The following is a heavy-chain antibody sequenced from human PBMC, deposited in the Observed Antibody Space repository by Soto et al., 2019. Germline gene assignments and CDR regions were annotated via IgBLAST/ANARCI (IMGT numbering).Heavy chain of an antibody. J-gene: IGHJ6*02. Sequence: QLVESGGGLVKPGGSLRLSCAASGFTFSIYNMNWVRQAPGKGLERVSSISSSSSYIYYADSVKGRFTISRDNAKNSLYLQMNSLRAEDTAVYYCARERLNFCSSTSCYLFCMDVWGQGTTVTVSS. V-gene: IGHV3-21*01. D-gene: IGHD2-2*01. CDR1: GFTFSIYN. CDR3: ARERLNFCSSTSCYLFCMDV. CDR2: ISSSSSYI.